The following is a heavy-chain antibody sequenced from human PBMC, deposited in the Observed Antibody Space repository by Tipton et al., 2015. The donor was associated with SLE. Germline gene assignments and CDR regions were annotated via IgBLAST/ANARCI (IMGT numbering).Heavy chain of an antibody. CDR2: INHSGST. Sequence: TLSLTCTVSGGSISSHYWSWIRQPPGKGLEWIGEINHSGSTNYNPSLKGRVTISVDTSKNQFSLKLGSVAAADTAVYYCARDDPTGDAFDIWGQGTMVTVSS. CDR1: GGSISSHY. D-gene: IGHD4-17*01. V-gene: IGHV4-34*01. J-gene: IGHJ3*02. CDR3: ARDDPTGDAFDI.